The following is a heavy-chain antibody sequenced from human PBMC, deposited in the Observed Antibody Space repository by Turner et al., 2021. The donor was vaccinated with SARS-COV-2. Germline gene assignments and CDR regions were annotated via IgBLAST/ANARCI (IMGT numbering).Heavy chain of an antibody. CDR1: GGSFRGYY. V-gene: IGHV4-34*01. CDR2: INHSGST. J-gene: IGHJ5*02. CDR3: ARAGREGFDP. D-gene: IGHD1-26*01. Sequence: QVQLQQWGAGLLKPSETLSLSCAVPGGSFRGYYWSWIRQPPGKGLDWIGEINHSGSTNYNPSLKSRISISIDTAKNQFSLNLNSVTAADTAVYYCARAGREGFDPWGQGTLVTVSS.